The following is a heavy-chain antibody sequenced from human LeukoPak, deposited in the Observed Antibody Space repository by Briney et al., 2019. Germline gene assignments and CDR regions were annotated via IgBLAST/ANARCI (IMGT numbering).Heavy chain of an antibody. CDR3: TRDPHALDY. CDR2: ITSSSTTI. V-gene: IGHV3-48*01. Sequence: PGGSLRLSCATSGFTFSSYSMNWVRQAPGKGLEWVSYITSSSTTIYYADSVKGRFTTSRDNVKNSLHLQMNSLRVEDTAVYYCTRDPHALDYWGQGTLATVSS. J-gene: IGHJ4*02. CDR1: GFTFSSYS.